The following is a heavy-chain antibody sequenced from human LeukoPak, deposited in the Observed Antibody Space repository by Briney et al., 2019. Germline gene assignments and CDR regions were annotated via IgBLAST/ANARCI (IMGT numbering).Heavy chain of an antibody. Sequence: SETLSLTCAVYGGSFSGYYWSWIRQPPGKGLEWIGEINHSGSTNYNPSLKSRVTISVDTSKNQFSLKLSSVTAADTAVYFCARHPRVTAYYDYWGQGTLVTVSS. CDR1: GGSFSGYY. D-gene: IGHD2-21*02. J-gene: IGHJ4*02. CDR3: ARHPRVTAYYDY. V-gene: IGHV4-34*01. CDR2: INHSGST.